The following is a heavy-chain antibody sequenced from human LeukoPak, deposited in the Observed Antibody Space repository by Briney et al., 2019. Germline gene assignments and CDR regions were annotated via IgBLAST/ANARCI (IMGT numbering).Heavy chain of an antibody. D-gene: IGHD3-3*01. Sequence: SETLSLTCTVSGGSISSYYWSWIRQPPGKGLEWIGYIYYSGSTNYNPSLKSRVTISVDMSKNQFSQKLSSVTAADTAVYYCASSTIFGYYFDYWGQGTLVTVSS. CDR1: GGSISSYY. V-gene: IGHV4-59*01. CDR3: ASSTIFGYYFDY. CDR2: IYYSGST. J-gene: IGHJ4*02.